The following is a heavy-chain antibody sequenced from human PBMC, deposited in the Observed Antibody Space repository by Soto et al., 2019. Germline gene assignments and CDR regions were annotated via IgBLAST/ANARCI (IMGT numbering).Heavy chain of an antibody. CDR2: ISGSGRTI. Sequence: QVQLVESGGGLVKPGGSLRLSCAASGIVFSDYMSWVRQAPGKGLEWLSYISGSGRTIYSADSVKGRFTISRDNATNSLYLQMNNVRTEDTAVYYCARLPFPCGWFDPWCQGTLVTVSS. CDR1: GIVFSDY. V-gene: IGHV3-11*01. CDR3: ARLPFPCGWFDP. J-gene: IGHJ5*02.